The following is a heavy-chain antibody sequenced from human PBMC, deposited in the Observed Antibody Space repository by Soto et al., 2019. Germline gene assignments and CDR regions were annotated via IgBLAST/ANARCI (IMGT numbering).Heavy chain of an antibody. CDR3: ARVNYGDYYYGMDV. Sequence: SETLSLTCTVSGGSINYSYWTWIRQPPGKGLEWIGYISYTGSANYNASLKSRLTISVDTSKNQFSLKLSSVTAADTALYYCARVNYGDYYYGMDVWGQGTKVTVPS. D-gene: IGHD4-17*01. CDR1: GGSINYSY. J-gene: IGHJ6*02. CDR2: ISYTGSA. V-gene: IGHV4-59*01.